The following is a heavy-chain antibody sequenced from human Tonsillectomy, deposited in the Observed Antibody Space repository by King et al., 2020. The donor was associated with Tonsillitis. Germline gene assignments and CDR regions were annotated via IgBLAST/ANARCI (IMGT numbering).Heavy chain of an antibody. V-gene: IGHV4-31*03. D-gene: IGHD2-15*01. CDR3: AGSGATFDS. CDR2: IYFSGRT. Sequence: QLQESGPGLVKPSQTLSLTCSVSGGSISRGGYYWGWIRQHPGEGPEWIGYIYFSGRTYYKPSLESRVTLSVDTSKNQFSLGLTSVTAADTAVYYCAGSGATFDSWGQGILVTVSS. CDR1: GGSISRGGYY. J-gene: IGHJ4*02.